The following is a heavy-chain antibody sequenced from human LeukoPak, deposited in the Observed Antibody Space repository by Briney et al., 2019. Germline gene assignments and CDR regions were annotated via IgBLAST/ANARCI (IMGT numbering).Heavy chain of an antibody. CDR3: ARGTRGSYSSIHD. CDR1: GYTFTDYY. V-gene: IGHV1-2*02. D-gene: IGHD1-26*01. J-gene: IGHJ4*02. Sequence: ASVKVSCKASGYTFTDYYMHWMRQAPGQGLEWMGWINPNSGGTEYTQNFQGRVTMTRDTSISTAYMELRTLTSDDTAVYYCARGTRGSYSSIHDWGQGTLVTVSS. CDR2: INPNSGGT.